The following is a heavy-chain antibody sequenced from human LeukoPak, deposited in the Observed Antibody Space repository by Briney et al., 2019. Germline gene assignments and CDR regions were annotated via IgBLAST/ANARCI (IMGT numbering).Heavy chain of an antibody. D-gene: IGHD3-10*01. CDR3: VRDKRFHDDVFDI. V-gene: IGHV3-23*01. CDR1: GFTFSSYA. CDR2: ISASDGRT. Sequence: GGSLRLSCAASGFTFSSYAMSWVRQAPGKGLEWVSAISASDGRTWYADSVRGRFTISRDNFKNTLYVQINSLRAEDTAVYYCVRDKRFHDDVFDIWGQGTLVTVSS. J-gene: IGHJ3*02.